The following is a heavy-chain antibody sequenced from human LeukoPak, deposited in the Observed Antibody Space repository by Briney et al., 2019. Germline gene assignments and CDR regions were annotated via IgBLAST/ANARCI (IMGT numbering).Heavy chain of an antibody. Sequence: GASVTDSFKGSGYTFTRYDINWVGQAAGKGPEWMGWMNPNSGNTGYAQKFQGRVTMTRNTSISTAYMELSSLRSEDTAVYYCARSNRGVRDYWGQGTLVTVSS. CDR1: GYTFTRYD. CDR3: ARSNRGVRDY. V-gene: IGHV1-8*01. D-gene: IGHD1-14*01. J-gene: IGHJ4*02. CDR2: MNPNSGNT.